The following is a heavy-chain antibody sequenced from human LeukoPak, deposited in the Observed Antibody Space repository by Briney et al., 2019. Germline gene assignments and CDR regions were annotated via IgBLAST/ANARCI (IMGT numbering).Heavy chain of an antibody. CDR1: GGSFSGYY. V-gene: IGHV4-34*01. CDR2: INHSGST. Sequence: SETLSLTCAVYGGSFSGYYWSWIRQPPGKGLEWIGEINHSGSTNYNPSLKSRVTISVDTSKNQFSLKLSSVTAADTAVYYCARDPSGGSMVRGVINPPDYWGQGTLVTVSS. J-gene: IGHJ4*02. CDR3: ARDPSGGSMVRGVINPPDY. D-gene: IGHD3-10*01.